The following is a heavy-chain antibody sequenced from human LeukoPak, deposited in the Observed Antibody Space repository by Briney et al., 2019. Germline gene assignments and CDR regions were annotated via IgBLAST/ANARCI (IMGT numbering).Heavy chain of an antibody. Sequence: GESLKISCQGSGYTLTSYWIAWVRQMPGKGLEWMGIIYPRDSDTRYSPSFQGQVTISADKSISTTYLQWSSLKASDSAMYYCASAYSGSWYHFDHWGQGTLVTVSS. CDR1: GYTLTSYW. CDR3: ASAYSGSWYHFDH. CDR2: IYPRDSDT. V-gene: IGHV5-51*01. J-gene: IGHJ4*02. D-gene: IGHD6-13*01.